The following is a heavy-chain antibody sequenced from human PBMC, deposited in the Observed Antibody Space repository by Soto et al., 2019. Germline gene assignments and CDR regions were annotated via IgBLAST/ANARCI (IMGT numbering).Heavy chain of an antibody. CDR1: GFIFSSYG. CDR3: VRDGGEFDY. Sequence: QVQLVESGGGVVQPGRSLRLSCAASGFIFSSYGIHWVRQAPGKGLEWVAIILSGGTTKYNADSLKGRFTISRDDSKNTVYLQMNSLRVEDTAVYYCVRDGGEFDYWGQGTLVTVSS. V-gene: IGHV3-33*01. J-gene: IGHJ4*02. CDR2: ILSGGTTK. D-gene: IGHD3-16*01.